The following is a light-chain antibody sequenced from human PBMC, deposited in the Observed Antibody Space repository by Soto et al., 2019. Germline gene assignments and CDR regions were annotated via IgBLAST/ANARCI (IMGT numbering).Light chain of an antibody. CDR3: GTWDTSLTAAGV. CDR1: SSNIGNNY. J-gene: IGLJ2*01. Sequence: QSVLTQPPSVSAAPGQKVTISCSGSSSNIGNNYVSWYQQLPGTAPKLIIYDNDKRPSGIPDRFSGSKSGTSATLGITGLQTGDEADYYCGTWDTSLTAAGVFGGGTQLTVL. CDR2: DND. V-gene: IGLV1-51*01.